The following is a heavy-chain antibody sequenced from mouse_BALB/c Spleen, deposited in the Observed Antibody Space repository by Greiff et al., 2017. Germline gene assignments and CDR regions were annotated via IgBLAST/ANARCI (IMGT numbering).Heavy chain of an antibody. CDR1: GFTFSSYG. J-gene: IGHJ4*01. D-gene: IGHD2-10*02. V-gene: IGHV5-6*01. CDR2: ISSGGSYT. CDR3: SSEYGNDDYGLDY. Sequence: EVKVVESGGDLVKPGGSLKLSCAASGFTFSSYGMSWVRQTPDKRLEWVATISSGGSYTYYPDSVKGRFTISRDNAKNTLYLQMSSLKAEDAAMYYCSSEYGNDDYGLDYWGQGTSVTVS.